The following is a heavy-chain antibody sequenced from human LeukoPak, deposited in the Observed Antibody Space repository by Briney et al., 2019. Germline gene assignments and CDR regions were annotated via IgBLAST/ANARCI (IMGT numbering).Heavy chain of an antibody. CDR1: GFTFSSYA. CDR3: ARDSKGYSGYDLGGGFDY. J-gene: IGHJ4*02. V-gene: IGHV3-48*03. Sequence: GGSLRLSCAASGFTFSSYAMSWVRQAPGKGLEWVSYISTSGSTKYYAESVKGRFTISRDNAQNSLFLQMNTLGAEDTAVYYCARDSKGYSGYDLGGGFDYWGQGTLVTVAS. CDR2: ISTSGSTK. D-gene: IGHD5-12*01.